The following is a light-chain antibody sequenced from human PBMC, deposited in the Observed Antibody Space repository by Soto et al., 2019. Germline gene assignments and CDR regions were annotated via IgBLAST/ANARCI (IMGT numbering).Light chain of an antibody. CDR3: SSYSRNSTPVV. CDR1: SDDIGAYDY. J-gene: IGLJ2*01. CDR2: AVS. Sequence: QSALTQPSSVSASPGQSISISCTGTSDDIGAYDYVSWYQQHPGKAPKLILYAVSNRPSGVSTRFSGSKSGNTASLTISGVQADDEADYYCSSYSRNSTPVVFGGGTKVTVL. V-gene: IGLV2-14*01.